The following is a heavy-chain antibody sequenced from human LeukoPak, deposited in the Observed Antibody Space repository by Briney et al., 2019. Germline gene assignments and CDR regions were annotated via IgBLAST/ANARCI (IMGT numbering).Heavy chain of an antibody. CDR2: ISYDGSNK. D-gene: IGHD3-22*01. Sequence: GRSLRLSCAASGFTFSSYAMHWVRQAPGEGLEWVAVISYDGSNKYYADSVKGRFTISRDNSKNTLYLQMNSLRAEDTAVYYCARDRPYYYDSSGYSPDAFDIWGQGTMVTVSS. V-gene: IGHV3-30*04. CDR1: GFTFSSYA. J-gene: IGHJ3*02. CDR3: ARDRPYYYDSSGYSPDAFDI.